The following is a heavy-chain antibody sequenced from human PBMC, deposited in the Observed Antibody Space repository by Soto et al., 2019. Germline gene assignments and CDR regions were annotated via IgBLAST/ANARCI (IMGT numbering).Heavy chain of an antibody. J-gene: IGHJ5*02. CDR1: GFTFSSYG. CDR3: ARDYCGGDCGWFDP. D-gene: IGHD2-21*02. V-gene: IGHV3-33*01. Sequence: QVQLVESGGGVVQPGRSLRLSCAASGFTFSSYGMHWVRQAPGKGLEWVAVTWYDGSNKYYADSVKGRFTISRDNSKNTLYLQMNSLRAEDTAVYYCARDYCGGDCGWFDPWGQGTLVTVSS. CDR2: TWYDGSNK.